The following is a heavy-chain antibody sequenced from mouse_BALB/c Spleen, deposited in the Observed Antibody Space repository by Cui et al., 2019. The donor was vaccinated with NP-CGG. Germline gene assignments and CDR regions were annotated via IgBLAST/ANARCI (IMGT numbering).Heavy chain of an antibody. J-gene: IGHJ2*01. V-gene: IGHV1-72*01. Sequence: QLQQPRSELVKPAASVPLSRKASGYTFTSHWMHWVKQRPGRGLEWIGRIDPNSGGTKYNEKFKSKATLTVDKPSSTAYMQLSSLTSEDSAVYYCARYDYYDSSYFDYWGQGTTLTVSS. CDR2: IDPNSGGT. CDR3: ARYDYYDSSYFDY. D-gene: IGHD1-1*01. CDR1: GYTFTSHW.